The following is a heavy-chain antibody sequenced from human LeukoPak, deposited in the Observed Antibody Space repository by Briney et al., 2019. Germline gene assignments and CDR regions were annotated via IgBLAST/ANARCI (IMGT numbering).Heavy chain of an antibody. CDR1: GFTFSSYW. V-gene: IGHV3-74*01. J-gene: IGHJ4*02. CDR3: ASLGVFRGRGQMTTVTRE. Sequence: PGGSLRLSCAASGFTFSSYWMHWVRQAPGKGLVWVSRINSDGSSTSYADSVKGRFTISRDNAKNTLYLQMNSLRAEDTAVYYCASLGVFRGRGQMTTVTREWGQGTLVTVSS. CDR2: INSDGSST. D-gene: IGHD4-17*01.